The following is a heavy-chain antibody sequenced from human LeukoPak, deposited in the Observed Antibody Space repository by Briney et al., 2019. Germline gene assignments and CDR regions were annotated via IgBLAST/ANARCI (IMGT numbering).Heavy chain of an antibody. Sequence: GGSLRLSCAASGFSVYKYWMHWVRQAPGKGQVWVSRMNIDGTLTNYADSVKGRFTISRDSAKNTLYLQMNSLRFEDTAVYYCVRAQDGYNSLYFDYWAREPWSPSPQ. J-gene: IGHJ4*02. D-gene: IGHD5-24*01. V-gene: IGHV3-74*01. CDR2: MNIDGTLT. CDR1: GFSVYKYW. CDR3: VRAQDGYNSLYFDY.